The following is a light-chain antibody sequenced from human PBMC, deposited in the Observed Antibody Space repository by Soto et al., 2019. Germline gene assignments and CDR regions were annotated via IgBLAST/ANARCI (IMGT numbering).Light chain of an antibody. V-gene: IGKV3-20*01. CDR1: QSLSSNF. CDR3: QQHGSSPYP. Sequence: EIVLTQSPGTLSLSPGERGTLSCRASQSLSSNFLAWYQQKPVQAPRLLVYGASSRARGIPDRFSGSGSGTDFTLTINRLEPEDFAVYYCQQHGSSPYPFGQGTRLEIK. CDR2: GAS. J-gene: IGKJ2*01.